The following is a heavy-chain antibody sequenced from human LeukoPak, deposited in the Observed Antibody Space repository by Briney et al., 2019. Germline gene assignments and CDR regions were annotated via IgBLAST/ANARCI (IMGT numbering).Heavy chain of an antibody. CDR3: ARDHDSSGYDAFDL. CDR2: LYSGGNT. Sequence: PGGSLRLSCAASGFTFSSYWMSWVRQAPGRGLEWVSVLYSGGNTHYGGSVKGRFTISRDDYSNELFLQMNSLRVEDTAVYYCARDHDSSGYDAFDLWGQGTMVTVSS. D-gene: IGHD3-22*01. J-gene: IGHJ3*01. V-gene: IGHV3-53*01. CDR1: GFTFSSYW.